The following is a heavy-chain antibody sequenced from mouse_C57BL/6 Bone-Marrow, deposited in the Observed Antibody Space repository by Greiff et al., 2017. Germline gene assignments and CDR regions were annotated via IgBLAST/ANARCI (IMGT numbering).Heavy chain of an antibody. D-gene: IGHD1-1*01. CDR3: VRHFYGSPYYAMDY. J-gene: IGHJ4*01. CDR2: IRSKSNNYAT. Sequence: DVKLVESGGGLVQPKGSLKLSCAASGFSFNTYAMNWVRQAPGKGLEWVARIRSKSNNYATYYADSVKDRFTISRDDSESMLYLQMNNLKTEDTAMYYCVRHFYGSPYYAMDYWGQGTSVTVSS. CDR1: GFSFNTYA. V-gene: IGHV10-1*01.